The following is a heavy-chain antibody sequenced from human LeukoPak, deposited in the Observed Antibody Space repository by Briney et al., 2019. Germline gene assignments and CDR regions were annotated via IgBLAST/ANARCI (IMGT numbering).Heavy chain of an antibody. CDR1: GGTFSSYA. J-gene: IGHJ3*02. D-gene: IGHD1-26*01. CDR3: ARAGSYGIDAFDI. CDR2: IIPIFGTA. Sequence: SVKVSCKASGGTFSSYAISWVRQAPGQGLEWMGRIIPIFGTANYAQKFRGRVTITTDESTSTAYMELSSLRSEDTAVYYCARAGSYGIDAFDIWGQGTMVTVSS. V-gene: IGHV1-69*05.